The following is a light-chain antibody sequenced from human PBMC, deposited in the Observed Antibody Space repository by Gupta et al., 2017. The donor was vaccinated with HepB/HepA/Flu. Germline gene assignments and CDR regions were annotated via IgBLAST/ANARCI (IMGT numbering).Light chain of an antibody. CDR2: DAS. J-gene: IGKJ5*01. V-gene: IGKV3-11*01. CDR3: QQRSNCLIT. Sequence: EIVLTQSPATLSLSPGERATLSCRASQSVSSYLAWYQQKPGQAPRLLIYDASNRATGIPARFSGSGSGTXFTLTIXSREPEDFAVYYCQQRSNCLITFGXGTRLEIK. CDR1: QSVSSY.